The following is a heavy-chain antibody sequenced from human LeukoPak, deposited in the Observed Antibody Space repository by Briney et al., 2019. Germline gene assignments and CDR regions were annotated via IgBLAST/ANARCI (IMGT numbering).Heavy chain of an antibody. Sequence: TFDDYAMHWVRQPPGKGLEWFGYIYYSGSTYYNPSLKSRVTISVDTSKNQFSLKLSSVTAADTAVYYCARGRDGALDYWGQGTLVTVSS. CDR3: ARGRDGALDY. V-gene: IGHV4-30-4*08. CDR2: IYYSGST. D-gene: IGHD3-16*01. CDR1: TFDDYA. J-gene: IGHJ4*02.